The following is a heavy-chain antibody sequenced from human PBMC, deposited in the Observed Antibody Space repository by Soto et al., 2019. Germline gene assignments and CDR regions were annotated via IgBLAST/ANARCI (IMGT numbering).Heavy chain of an antibody. Sequence: EVQLVESGGGLVQPGGSLRLSCAVSGFTFSNYYMQWVRQGPGKGLVYVARIDFDGRSTVHADSVKGRFTISRDNSKNMLYLQMRGLTTEDTAVYYCVKDRRAYYYGSGSDLWGQGTLVTVSS. CDR2: IDFDGRST. J-gene: IGHJ5*02. D-gene: IGHD3-10*01. CDR3: VKDRRAYYYGSGSDL. V-gene: IGHV3-74*01. CDR1: GFTFSNYY.